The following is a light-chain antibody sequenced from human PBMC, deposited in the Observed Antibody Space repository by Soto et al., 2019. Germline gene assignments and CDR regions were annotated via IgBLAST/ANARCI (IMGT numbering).Light chain of an antibody. Sequence: TQSPSSLSLSVGDRVTLSCRASQSISSWLAWYQQKPGKAPKLLIFEASSLDTGVPSRFSGSGSGTEFTLTINSLQPEDFATYYCQQRNSCPITFGQGTRLEIK. V-gene: IGKV1-5*01. CDR3: QQRNSCPIT. CDR1: QSISSW. J-gene: IGKJ5*01. CDR2: EAS.